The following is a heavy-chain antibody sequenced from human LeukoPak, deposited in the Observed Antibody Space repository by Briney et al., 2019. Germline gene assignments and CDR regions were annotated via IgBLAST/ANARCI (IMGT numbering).Heavy chain of an antibody. V-gene: IGHV4-59*12. CDR2: IYYSGST. Sequence: SETLSLTCTLSGGSISSYYWSWIRQPPGKGLEWIGYIYYSGSTNYNPSLKSRVTISVDTSKNQFSLWLNSVTAADTAVYYCAIEGSHGSGSYHSWFDPWGQGTLVTVSS. D-gene: IGHD3-10*01. CDR1: GGSISSYY. CDR3: AIEGSHGSGSYHSWFDP. J-gene: IGHJ5*02.